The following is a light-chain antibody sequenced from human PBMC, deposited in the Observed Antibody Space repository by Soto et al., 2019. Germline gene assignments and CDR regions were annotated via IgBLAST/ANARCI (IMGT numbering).Light chain of an antibody. CDR1: QSVSTN. CDR2: SAS. J-gene: IGKJ2*01. CDR3: QQSNNWPPEYT. Sequence: EIVMTQSPATLSMSPGERATLSCRASQSVSTNLAWYQQKPGQAPRLLIYSASTRATSVPARFSGSVSGTEFTLTISSRQSEDFAVYYCQQSNNWPPEYTFGQGTKLEI. V-gene: IGKV3-15*01.